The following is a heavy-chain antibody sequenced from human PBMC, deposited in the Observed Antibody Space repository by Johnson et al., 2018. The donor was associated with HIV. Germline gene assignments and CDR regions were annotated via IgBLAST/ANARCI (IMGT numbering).Heavy chain of an antibody. CDR3: ASDVGVWLRLGELSDSAFDF. CDR1: GFTFVDYG. V-gene: IGHV3-20*04. D-gene: IGHD3-16*02. CDR2: INWNGGRT. Sequence: VQLVESGGGVVRPGGSLRLSCAASGFTFVDYGMSWVRQTPGRGLEWVSGINWNGGRTFFADSIKGRFTISRDNAKNSLYLQMNSLTAEDTALYYCASDVGVWLRLGELSDSAFDFWGQGTMVTVSS. J-gene: IGHJ3*01.